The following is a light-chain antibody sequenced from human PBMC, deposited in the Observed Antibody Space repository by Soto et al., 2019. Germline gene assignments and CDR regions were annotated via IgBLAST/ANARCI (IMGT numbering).Light chain of an antibody. CDR2: AAS. V-gene: IGKV1-39*01. J-gene: IGKJ3*01. CDR1: QSISSY. CDR3: QKYNSGPFT. Sequence: DIQMTQSPSSLSASVGDRVTITCRASQSISSYLNWYQQKPGKAPKLLIYAASSLQSGVPSRFSGSGSVTDFTLTISSLQPEDVATYYCQKYNSGPFTFGPGTKVDIK.